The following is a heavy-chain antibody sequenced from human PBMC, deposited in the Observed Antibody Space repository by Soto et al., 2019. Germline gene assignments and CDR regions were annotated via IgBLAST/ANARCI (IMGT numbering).Heavy chain of an antibody. D-gene: IGHD2-15*01. V-gene: IGHV3-30*18. CDR2: ISYDGSNK. CDR1: GFTFSSYG. J-gene: IGHJ4*02. CDR3: AKDLVVVAATHTELGLFDY. Sequence: QVQLVESGGGVVQPGRSLRLSCAASGFTFSSYGMHWVRQAPGKGLEWVAVISYDGSNKYYADSVKGRFTISRDNSKNTLYLQMNSLRAEDTAVYYCAKDLVVVAATHTELGLFDYWGQGTLVTVSS.